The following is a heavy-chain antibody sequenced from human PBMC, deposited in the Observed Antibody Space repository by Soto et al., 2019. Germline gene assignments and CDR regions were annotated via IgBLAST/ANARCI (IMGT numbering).Heavy chain of an antibody. CDR3: ARDSTVQRGYYYYGMDV. V-gene: IGHV3-33*01. D-gene: IGHD6-25*01. CDR2: IWYDGSNK. Sequence: QVQLVESGGGVVQPGRSLRLSCAASGFTFSSYGMHWVRQAPGKGLEWVAVIWYDGSNKDYADSVKGRFTISRDNSKNTLYLQMNSLRAEDTAVYYCARDSTVQRGYYYYGMDVWGQGTTVTVSS. J-gene: IGHJ6*02. CDR1: GFTFSSYG.